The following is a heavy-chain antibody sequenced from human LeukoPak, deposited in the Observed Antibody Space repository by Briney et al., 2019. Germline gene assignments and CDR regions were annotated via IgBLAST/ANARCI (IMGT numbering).Heavy chain of an antibody. D-gene: IGHD6-19*01. CDR3: ARRLPVAGRAPDY. J-gene: IGHJ4*02. V-gene: IGHV4-34*01. CDR2: VTHSRST. Sequence: ASETLSLTCAVYGGSFSDYYWSWIRQPPGKGLEWIGEVTHSRSTNYNPSLKSRVTISVVTSMNQFSLKLSSVTAADTVVYYCARRLPVAGRAPDYWGPGTLVTVSS. CDR1: GGSFSDYY.